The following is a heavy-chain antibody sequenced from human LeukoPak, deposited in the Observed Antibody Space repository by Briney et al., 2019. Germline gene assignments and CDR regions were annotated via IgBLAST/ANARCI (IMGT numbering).Heavy chain of an antibody. CDR1: GYTFTSYA. J-gene: IGHJ4*02. CDR3: ARSWYDSSGYYYFDY. Sequence: GASVTVSCKASGYTFTSYAMHWVRQAPGQRLEWMRWINAGNGNTKYSQEFQGRVTITRDTSASTAYMELSSLRSEDMAVYYCARSWYDSSGYYYFDYWGQGTLVTVSS. CDR2: INAGNGNT. V-gene: IGHV1-3*03. D-gene: IGHD3-22*01.